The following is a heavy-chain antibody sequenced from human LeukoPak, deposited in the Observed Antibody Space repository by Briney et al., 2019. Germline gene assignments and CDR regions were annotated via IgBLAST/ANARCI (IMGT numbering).Heavy chain of an antibody. CDR3: ARDRITMVRGVSAY. Sequence: PGGSLRLSCAASGFTFSSYSMNWVRQAPGKGPEWVSSISSSSSYIYYADSVKGRFTISRDNAKNSLYLQMNSLRAEDTAVYYCARDRITMVRGVSAYWGQGTLVTVSS. D-gene: IGHD3-10*01. CDR1: GFTFSSYS. V-gene: IGHV3-21*03. J-gene: IGHJ4*02. CDR2: ISSSSSYI.